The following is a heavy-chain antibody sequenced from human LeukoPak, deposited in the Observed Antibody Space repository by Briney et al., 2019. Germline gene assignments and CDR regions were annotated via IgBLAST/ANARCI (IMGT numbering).Heavy chain of an antibody. V-gene: IGHV4-59*02. J-gene: IGHJ3*02. Sequence: SETLSLTCTVSGGSVSGYYWSWVRQFPGRRLEWIGYIHYSGRTNYNPSLKSRITLSLETSSNQISLELKSVTSADTALYYCVRDSGYSSSWYLIDDDFDIWGQGTMVIVSA. CDR1: GGSVSGYY. CDR2: IHYSGRT. D-gene: IGHD6-13*01. CDR3: VRDSGYSSSWYLIDDDFDI.